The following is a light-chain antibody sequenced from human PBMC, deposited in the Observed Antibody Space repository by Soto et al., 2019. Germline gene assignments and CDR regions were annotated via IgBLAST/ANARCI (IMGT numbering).Light chain of an antibody. CDR1: QDTRGA. Sequence: AIQVTQSPSSLSASVGDRVTMTCRASQDTRGAFAWYQQKSGKPPNLLIYDVSTLEGGVPSRFSGSGSGTEFTLPISSLQPEDFGTYYCQHFNSYPITFGHGTRLEIK. J-gene: IGKJ5*01. CDR3: QHFNSYPIT. CDR2: DVS. V-gene: IGKV1-13*02.